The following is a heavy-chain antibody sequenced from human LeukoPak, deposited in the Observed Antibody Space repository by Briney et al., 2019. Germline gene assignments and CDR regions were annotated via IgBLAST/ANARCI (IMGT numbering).Heavy chain of an antibody. D-gene: IGHD2-15*01. CDR1: GFTFSSYA. V-gene: IGHV3-64D*09. J-gene: IGHJ1*01. Sequence: PGGSLTLSCSASGFTFSSYAMHWVRQAPGKGLEYVSGISSNGDRTYYADSVKGRFIISRDNSKNTLYLQMSSLRAEDTAVYYCVKVGCSGGSCYWAYFQHWGQGTLVTVSS. CDR3: VKVGCSGGSCYWAYFQH. CDR2: ISSNGDRT.